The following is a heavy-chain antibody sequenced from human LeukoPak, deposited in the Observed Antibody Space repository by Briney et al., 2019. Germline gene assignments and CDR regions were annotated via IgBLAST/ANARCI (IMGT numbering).Heavy chain of an antibody. CDR3: AKDINPREWLLLRSHWFDP. CDR2: ISGSGGST. D-gene: IGHD3-22*01. CDR1: GFTFSSYA. V-gene: IGHV3-23*01. J-gene: IGHJ5*02. Sequence: PGGSLRLSCAASGFTFSSYAMSWVRQAPGKGLEWVSAISGSGGSTYYADSVKGRFTISRDNSKNTLYLQMNSLRAEDTAVYYCAKDINPREWLLLRSHWFDPWGQGTLVTVSS.